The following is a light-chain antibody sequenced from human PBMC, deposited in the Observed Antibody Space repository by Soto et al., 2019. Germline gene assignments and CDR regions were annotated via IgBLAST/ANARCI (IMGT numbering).Light chain of an antibody. CDR2: GES. CDR3: QQYGSSRYT. Sequence: EIVVTQSPGTLSLSPGDIATLSCRAIQSVSSSYLAWYQQKPGQAPRLLIYGESSRSNGIPDRFSGSGSGTDFTLTISRLEPADFAVYYCQQYGSSRYTFGQGTKLEIK. J-gene: IGKJ2*01. V-gene: IGKV3-20*01. CDR1: QSVSSSY.